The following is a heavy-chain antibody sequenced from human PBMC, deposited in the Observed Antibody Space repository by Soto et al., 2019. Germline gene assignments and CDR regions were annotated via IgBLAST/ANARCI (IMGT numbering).Heavy chain of an antibody. J-gene: IGHJ4*02. CDR2: ISGSDDST. V-gene: IGHV3-23*01. CDR1: GFTFSSYA. D-gene: IGHD6-6*01. CDR3: AKRSSSSAFDY. Sequence: EVQLLESGGGLVQPGESLRLSCAASGFTFSSYAMSWVRQAPGKGLEWVSVISGSDDSTYYADSVKGRSTISRDNSKNTRYRQMTSLRAEDTAVYYCAKRSSSSAFDYWGQGTLVTVSS.